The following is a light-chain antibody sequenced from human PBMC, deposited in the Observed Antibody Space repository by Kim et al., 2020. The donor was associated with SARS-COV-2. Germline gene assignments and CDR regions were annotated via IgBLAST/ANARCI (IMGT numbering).Light chain of an antibody. CDR2: DAS. CDR3: QQRSSLYT. CDR1: QSVSSY. V-gene: IGKV3-11*01. Sequence: LSLSPRESAPLSGKSSQSVSSYLAWYQQKPGQAPRLLISDASTRATGIPARFSGRGSGTDFSLTISSLEPEDFAIYYCQQRSSLYTFGQGTKLDI. J-gene: IGKJ2*01.